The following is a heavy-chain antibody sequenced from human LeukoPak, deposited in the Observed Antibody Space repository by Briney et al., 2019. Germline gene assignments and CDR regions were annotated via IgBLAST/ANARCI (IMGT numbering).Heavy chain of an antibody. CDR3: ARVLNDSGDYYFDY. D-gene: IGHD4-17*01. Sequence: PSETLSLTCAVYGGSFSGYFWSWIRQPPGKWLEWIGEINHSGITNYNPSLKSPVTISVDTSKNQFSLKLTSVTAADTAVYFCARVLNDSGDYYFDYWGQGTLVTVSS. CDR1: GGSFSGYF. J-gene: IGHJ4*02. V-gene: IGHV4-34*01. CDR2: INHSGIT.